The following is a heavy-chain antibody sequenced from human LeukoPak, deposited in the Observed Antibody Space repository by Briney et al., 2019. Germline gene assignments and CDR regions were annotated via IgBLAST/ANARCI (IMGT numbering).Heavy chain of an antibody. J-gene: IGHJ3*02. D-gene: IGHD1-26*01. CDR3: ARRGVGATAFDI. CDR1: GGSISSYY. Sequence: SETLSLTCTVSGGSISSYYWSWIRQPPGKGLEWIGYIYYSGSTNYNPSLKSRVTISVDTSKNQFSLKLNSVTAADTAVYYCARRGVGATAFDIWGQGTMVTVSS. V-gene: IGHV4-59*08. CDR2: IYYSGST.